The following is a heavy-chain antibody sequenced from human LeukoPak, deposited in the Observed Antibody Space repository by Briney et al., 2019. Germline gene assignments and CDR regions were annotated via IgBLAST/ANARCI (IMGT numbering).Heavy chain of an antibody. CDR2: IYNSGST. V-gene: IGHV4-59*01. CDR1: GASISSYY. Sequence: SETLSLTCTVSGASISSYYWSWIRQPPGKGLEWIGYIYNSGSTNYNPSLKSRVTISADTSKNQFSLKLSSVSAADTAVYYCARGTPHNNWGKGTLVTVSS. D-gene: IGHD1-1*01. CDR3: ARGTPHNN. J-gene: IGHJ4*02.